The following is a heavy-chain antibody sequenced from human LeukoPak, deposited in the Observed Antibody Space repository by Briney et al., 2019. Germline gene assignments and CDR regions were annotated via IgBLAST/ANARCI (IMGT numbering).Heavy chain of an antibody. CDR3: ARSSGKWSGDYYYHYMDV. Sequence: PSETLSLTCTVSGGSISSSNWWSWVRQPPGKGLEWIGEIYHSGSTTYNPSLKSRVTISVDTSKNQFSLKLSSVTAADTAVYYCARSSGKWSGDYYYHYMDVWGRGTTVTISS. D-gene: IGHD3-3*01. CDR2: IYHSGST. CDR1: GGSISSSNW. V-gene: IGHV4-4*02. J-gene: IGHJ6*03.